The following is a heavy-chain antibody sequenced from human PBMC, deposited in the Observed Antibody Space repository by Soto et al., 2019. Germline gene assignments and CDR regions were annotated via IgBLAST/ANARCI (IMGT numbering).Heavy chain of an antibody. J-gene: IGHJ5*02. CDR3: ARGGIAARLRWFDP. D-gene: IGHD6-6*01. CDR2: ISYDGSNK. Sequence: GGSLRLSCAASGFTFSSYAMHWVRQAPGKGLEWVAVISYDGSNKYYADSVKGRFTISRDNSKNTLYLQMNSLRAEDTAVYYCARGGIAARLRWFDPWGQGTLVTVSS. CDR1: GFTFSSYA. V-gene: IGHV3-30-3*01.